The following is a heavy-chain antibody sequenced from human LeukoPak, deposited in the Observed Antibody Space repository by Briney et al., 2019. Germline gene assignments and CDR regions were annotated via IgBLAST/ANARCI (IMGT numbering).Heavy chain of an antibody. CDR1: GFTFSSYA. V-gene: IGHV3-30*04. CDR2: ISYDGSNK. CDR3: AKEKIVGPTNFDY. J-gene: IGHJ4*02. D-gene: IGHD1-26*01. Sequence: GGSLRLSCAASGFTFSSYAMHWVRQAPGKGLEWVAVISYDGSNKYYADSVKGRFTISRDNSKNTLYLQMNSLRAEDTAVYYWAKEKIVGPTNFDYGGKGTLVTFSS.